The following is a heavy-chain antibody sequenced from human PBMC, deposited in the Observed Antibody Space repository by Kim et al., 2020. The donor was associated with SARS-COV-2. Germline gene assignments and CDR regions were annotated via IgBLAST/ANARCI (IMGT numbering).Heavy chain of an antibody. CDR2: IIPIFGTA. CDR1: GGTFSSYA. V-gene: IGHV1-69*13. D-gene: IGHD6-19*01. CDR3: ASTQWLDGCNYGMDV. J-gene: IGHJ6*02. Sequence: SVKVSCKASGGTFSSYAISWVRQAPGQGLEWMGGIIPIFGTAKYSQKFQGRVTITADESTSTAYMELSSLRSEDTAVYYCASTQWLDGCNYGMDVWGQGTTVTVSS.